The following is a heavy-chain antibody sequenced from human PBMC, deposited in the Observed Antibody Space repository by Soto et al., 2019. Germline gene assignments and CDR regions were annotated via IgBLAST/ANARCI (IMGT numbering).Heavy chain of an antibody. D-gene: IGHD3-3*01. CDR1: GFTFRSYG. CDR3: ARDLVHYDIWSGYYKDGERALEVYYYYGMDV. J-gene: IGHJ6*02. CDR2: IWFDGSNK. Sequence: GGSLRLSCVASGFTFRSYGMHWVRQAPGKGLEWVAVIWFDGSNKYYGDSVKGRFTISRDNSQNTLYLEMISLRAEDTAVYYCARDLVHYDIWSGYYKDGERALEVYYYYGMDVWGQGTTVTVSS. V-gene: IGHV3-33*01.